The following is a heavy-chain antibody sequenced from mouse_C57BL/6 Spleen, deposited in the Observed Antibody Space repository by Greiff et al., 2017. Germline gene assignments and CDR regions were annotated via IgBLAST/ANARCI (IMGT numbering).Heavy chain of an antibody. D-gene: IGHD1-1*01. V-gene: IGHV1-81*01. CDR3: ARLEDGSSYSYYAMDY. CDR1: GYTFTSYG. CDR2: IYPRSGNT. J-gene: IGHJ4*01. Sequence: QVQLQQSGAELARPGASVKLSCKASGYTFTSYGISWVKQRPGQGLEWIGEIYPRSGNTYYNEKFKGKATLTADKSSSTAYMQLRSLTSEDSAVYFCARLEDGSSYSYYAMDYWGQGTSVTVSS.